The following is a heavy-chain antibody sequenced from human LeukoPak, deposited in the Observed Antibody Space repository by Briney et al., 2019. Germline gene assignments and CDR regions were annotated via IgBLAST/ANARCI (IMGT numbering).Heavy chain of an antibody. CDR3: ARDWRELVSGEPFDY. CDR1: GFTFSSYW. CDR2: IKQDGSGK. V-gene: IGHV3-7*01. J-gene: IGHJ4*02. D-gene: IGHD1-14*01. Sequence: PGGSLRLSCAASGFTFSSYWMSWVRQAPGKGLEWVANIKQDGSGKYYVDSVKGRFTISRDNAKNSLYLQMNSLRAEDTAVYYCARDWRELVSGEPFDYWGQGTLVTVSS.